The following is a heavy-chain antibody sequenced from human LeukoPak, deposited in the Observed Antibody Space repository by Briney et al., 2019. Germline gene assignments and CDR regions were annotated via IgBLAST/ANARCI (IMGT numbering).Heavy chain of an antibody. D-gene: IGHD6-19*01. CDR3: AKDQAVAVAGHGWFDP. V-gene: IGHV3-23*01. J-gene: IGHJ5*02. CDR2: ISGSGGST. CDR1: GFTFSSYA. Sequence: GGSLRLSCAASGFTFSSYAMSWVRQAPGKGLEWVSAISGSGGSTYYADSVKGRFTISRDDSKNTLYLQMNSLRAEDTAVYYCAKDQAVAVAGHGWFDPWGQGTLVTVSS.